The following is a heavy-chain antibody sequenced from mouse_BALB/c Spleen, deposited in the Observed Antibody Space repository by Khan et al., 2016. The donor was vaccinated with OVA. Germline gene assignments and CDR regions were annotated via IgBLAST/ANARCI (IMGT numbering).Heavy chain of an antibody. CDR2: ISYSGNT. J-gene: IGHJ2*02. CDR1: GYSITSDYA. Sequence: EVQLQESGPGLVKPSQSLSLTCTVTGYSITSDYAWNWIRQFPGNKLEWMGFISYSGNTKYNPSLNSRFSITRDTSKNQFFLQLNSVTTEDTATYYCARDYGGDVDYWGQGTSLTVSS. CDR3: ARDYGGDVDY. D-gene: IGHD1-1*02. V-gene: IGHV3-2*02.